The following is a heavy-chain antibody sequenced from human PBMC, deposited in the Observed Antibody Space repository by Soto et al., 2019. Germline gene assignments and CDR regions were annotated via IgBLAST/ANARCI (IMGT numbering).Heavy chain of an antibody. D-gene: IGHD4-17*01. CDR1: GFTVSSNY. CDR3: ARGLTVTTRDY. Sequence: GGSLRLSCAASGFTVSSNYMSWVRQAPGKGLEWVSVIYSDGSTYYADSVTGRFTISRHNSKNTLYLQMNSLRAEDTAVYYCARGLTVTTRDYWGQGTLVTVSS. J-gene: IGHJ4*02. CDR2: IYSDGST. V-gene: IGHV3-53*04.